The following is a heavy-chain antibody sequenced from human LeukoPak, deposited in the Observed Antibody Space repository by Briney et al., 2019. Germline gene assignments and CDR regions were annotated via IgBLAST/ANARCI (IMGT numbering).Heavy chain of an antibody. CDR2: ISSSSSYI. J-gene: IGHJ4*02. D-gene: IGHD5-12*01. V-gene: IGHV3-21*01. Sequence: GGSLRLSCAASGFTFSSYSMNWVRQAPGKGLEWVSSISSSSSYIYYADSVKGRFTISRDEAKNSLYLQMNSLRAEDTAIYYCAREGMVATFDYWGQGTLVTVSS. CDR3: AREGMVATFDY. CDR1: GFTFSSYS.